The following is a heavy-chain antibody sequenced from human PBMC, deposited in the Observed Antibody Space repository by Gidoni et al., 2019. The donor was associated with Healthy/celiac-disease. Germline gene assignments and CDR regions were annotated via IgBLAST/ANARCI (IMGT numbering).Heavy chain of an antibody. CDR3: TTDPTGSSWYGAFDI. CDR2: IKSKTDGGTT. D-gene: IGHD6-13*01. J-gene: IGHJ3*02. CDR1: SNAW. V-gene: IGHV3-15*07. Sequence: SNAWMNWVRQAPGKGLEWVGRIKSKTDGGTTDYAAPVKGRFTISRDDSKNTLYLQMNSLKTEDTAVYYCTTDPTGSSWYGAFDIWGQGTMVTVSS.